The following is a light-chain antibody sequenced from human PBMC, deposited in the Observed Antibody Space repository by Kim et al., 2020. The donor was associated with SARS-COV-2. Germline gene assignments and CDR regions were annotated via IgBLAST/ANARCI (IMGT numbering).Light chain of an antibody. CDR2: KAS. CDR1: QSISSW. V-gene: IGKV1-5*03. J-gene: IGKJ1*01. Sequence: ASVGDRVTITCRASQSISSWLAWYQQKPGKAPKLLIYKASSLESGVPSRFSGSGSGTEFTLTISSLQPDDFASYYCQQYNTYPWTFGQGTKVDIK. CDR3: QQYNTYPWT.